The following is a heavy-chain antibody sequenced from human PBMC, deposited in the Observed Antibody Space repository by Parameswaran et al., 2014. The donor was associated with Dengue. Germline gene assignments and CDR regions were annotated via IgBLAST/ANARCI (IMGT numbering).Heavy chain of an antibody. J-gene: IGHJ4*02. D-gene: IGHD6-19*01. Sequence: GWVRQMPGKGLEWMGIIYPGDSDTRYSPSFQGQVTISADKSISTAYLQWSSLKASDTAMYYCARGTSRAVAGTDLDYWGQGTLVTVSS. CDR3: ARGTSRAVAGTDLDY. V-gene: IGHV5-51*01. CDR2: IYPGDSDT.